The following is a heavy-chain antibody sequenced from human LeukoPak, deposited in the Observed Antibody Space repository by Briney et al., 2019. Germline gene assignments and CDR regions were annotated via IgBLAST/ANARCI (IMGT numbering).Heavy chain of an antibody. CDR1: GGSFSGYY. V-gene: IGHV4-34*01. J-gene: IGHJ4*02. CDR3: ARSPGYYYDSSGTYYFDY. Sequence: PSETLSLTCAVYGGSFSGYYWSWLRQPPGKGLEWIGEINHSGSTNYNPSLKSRVTISVDTSKNQFSLKLSSVTAADTAVYYCARSPGYYYDSSGTYYFDYWGQGTLVTVSS. D-gene: IGHD3-22*01. CDR2: INHSGST.